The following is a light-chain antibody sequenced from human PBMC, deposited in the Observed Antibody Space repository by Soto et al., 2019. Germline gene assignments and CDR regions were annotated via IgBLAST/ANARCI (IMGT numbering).Light chain of an antibody. CDR2: DAT. J-gene: IGKJ4*01. CDR1: QSTSSW. V-gene: IGKV1-5*01. CDR3: QQYNSYSPT. Sequence: DIQMTQSPSTLSASVGDRVTITCRASQSTSSWLAWYQQKPGKAPKLLIYDATSLERGVPSRFSGSGSGTEFTLTISRLQPDDFATYYCQQYNSYSPTFGGGTKVEIK.